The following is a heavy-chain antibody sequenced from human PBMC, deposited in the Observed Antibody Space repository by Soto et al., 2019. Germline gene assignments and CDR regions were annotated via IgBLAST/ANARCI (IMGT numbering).Heavy chain of an antibody. CDR2: ISAYNGNT. Sequence: ASVKVSFNASGYTFTSYGIIWVRQAPGQGLEWMGWISAYNGNTNYAQKLQGRVTMTTDTSTSTAYMELRSLRSDDTAVYYCASGMYYYDSSGYYSSFEYWGQGTLVTVSS. V-gene: IGHV1-18*01. J-gene: IGHJ4*02. D-gene: IGHD3-22*01. CDR1: GYTFTSYG. CDR3: ASGMYYYDSSGYYSSFEY.